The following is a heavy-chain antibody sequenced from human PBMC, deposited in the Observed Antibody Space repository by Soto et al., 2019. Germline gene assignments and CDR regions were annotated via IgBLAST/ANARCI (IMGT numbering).Heavy chain of an antibody. Sequence: QVQLVESGGGVVQPGRSLRLSCAASGFTFSSYAMHWVRQAPGKGLEWVAVISYDGSNKYYADSVKGRFTISRDKSKNPLYLQLNSLRAEDTAVYYCARDKRDLRFLEWSYYFDYWGQGTLVTVSS. CDR2: ISYDGSNK. J-gene: IGHJ4*02. CDR1: GFTFSSYA. CDR3: ARDKRDLRFLEWSYYFDY. V-gene: IGHV3-30-3*01. D-gene: IGHD3-3*01.